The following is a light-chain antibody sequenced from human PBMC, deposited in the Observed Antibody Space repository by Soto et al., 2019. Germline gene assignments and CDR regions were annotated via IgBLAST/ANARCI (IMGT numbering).Light chain of an antibody. Sequence: DIQMTQSPSSLSASVGDRVTITCQASQDISNYLNWYQQKPGKAPKLLIYAASSLESGVPSNFSGSGSGTEFTLSISSLQPEDFATYYCQQYNSYPWTFGQGTKVDIK. CDR3: QQYNSYPWT. V-gene: IGKV1-16*02. CDR1: QDISNY. CDR2: AAS. J-gene: IGKJ1*01.